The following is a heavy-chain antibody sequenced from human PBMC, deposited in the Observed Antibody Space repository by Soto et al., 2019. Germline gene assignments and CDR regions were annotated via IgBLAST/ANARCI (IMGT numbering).Heavy chain of an antibody. CDR1: GFTFSSYA. D-gene: IGHD3-22*01. J-gene: IGHJ3*02. CDR3: ARDDSRAYYYDAFDI. CDR2: ISGSGGST. Sequence: LRLSCAASGFTFSSYAMSWVRQAPGKGLEWVSAISGSGGSTYYADSVKGRFTISRDNSKNTLYLQMNSLRAEDTAVYYCARDDSRAYYYDAFDIWGQGTMVTVSS. V-gene: IGHV3-23*01.